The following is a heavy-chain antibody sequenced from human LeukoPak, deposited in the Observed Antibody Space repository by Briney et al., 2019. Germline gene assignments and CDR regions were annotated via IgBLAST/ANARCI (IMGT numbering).Heavy chain of an antibody. J-gene: IGHJ3*02. Sequence: SRTLSLICAISGDSLSSKSAPWNWIRQSPSRVLEWLGRTYYRSKWYNDYAVSVKGRITINPDTSKNQFSLQLNSVTPEDTAVYYCASSDNYGGDAFDIWGQGTMVIVSS. D-gene: IGHD4/OR15-4a*01. CDR2: TYYRSKWYN. V-gene: IGHV6-1*01. CDR3: ASSDNYGGDAFDI. CDR1: GDSLSSKSAP.